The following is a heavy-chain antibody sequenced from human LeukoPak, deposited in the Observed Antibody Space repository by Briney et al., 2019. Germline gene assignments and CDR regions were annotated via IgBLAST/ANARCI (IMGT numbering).Heavy chain of an antibody. J-gene: IGHJ4*02. CDR2: ISYDGSNK. CDR3: ATSGYSYRGFGY. D-gene: IGHD5-18*01. Sequence: GGSLRLSCAASGFTFSSYGMHWVRQAPGKGLEWVAVISYDGSNKYYADSVKGRFTISRDNSKNTLYLQMNSLRAEDTAVYYCATSGYSYRGFGYWGQGTLATVSS. V-gene: IGHV3-30*03. CDR1: GFTFSSYG.